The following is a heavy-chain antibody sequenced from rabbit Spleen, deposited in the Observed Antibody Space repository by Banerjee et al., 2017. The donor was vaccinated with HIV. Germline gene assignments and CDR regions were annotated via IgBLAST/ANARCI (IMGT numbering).Heavy chain of an antibody. J-gene: IGHJ4*01. Sequence: QSLEESGGDLVKPGASLTLACTASGVSFSISSYMCWVRQAPGKGLEWIACIDAGSSGFTYFATWAKGRFAISKISSTTVTLQMTGLTAADTATYFCARGSATMTLVITGYYLSLWGPGTLVTVS. D-gene: IGHD2-1*01. CDR1: GVSFSISSY. CDR3: ARGSATMTLVITGYYLSL. V-gene: IGHV1S40*01. CDR2: IDAGSSGFT.